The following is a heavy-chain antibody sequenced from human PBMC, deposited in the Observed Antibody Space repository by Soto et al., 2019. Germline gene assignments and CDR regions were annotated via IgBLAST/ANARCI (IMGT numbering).Heavy chain of an antibody. CDR3: VRAFLVTTRYYFDY. Sequence: EVQLVESGGGLVQPGGSLRLSCAASGFTFSDHYMDWVRQAPGKGLEWVARIRNKANGYTTEYAASVKGRFIVSRDDSKNSLFLQMKSLNTEDTAVYYCVRAFLVTTRYYFDYWGQGALVTVCS. CDR2: IRNKANGYTT. J-gene: IGHJ4*02. CDR1: GFTFSDHY. V-gene: IGHV3-72*01. D-gene: IGHD4-17*01.